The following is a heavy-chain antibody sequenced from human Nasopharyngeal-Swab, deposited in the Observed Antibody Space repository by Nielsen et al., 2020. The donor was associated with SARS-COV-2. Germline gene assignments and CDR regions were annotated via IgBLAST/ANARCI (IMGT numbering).Heavy chain of an antibody. CDR1: GFTFSSYA. V-gene: IGHV3-30*04. J-gene: IGHJ4*02. Sequence: GGSLRLSCAASGFTFSSYAMHWVRQAPGKGLEWAAVISYDGSNKYYADSVKGRFTKSRDNSKNTLYLQVTSLRAEDTAVYYCARDPPDYWGQGTLVTVSS. CDR2: ISYDGSNK. CDR3: ARDPPDY.